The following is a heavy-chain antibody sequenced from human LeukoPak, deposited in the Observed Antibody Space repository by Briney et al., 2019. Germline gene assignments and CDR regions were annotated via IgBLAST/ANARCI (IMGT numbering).Heavy chain of an antibody. CDR3: ARLHYDYVWGSYRVVNNWFDP. J-gene: IGHJ5*02. CDR2: IIPIFGTA. Sequence: SVKVSCKASGGTFSSYAISWVRQAPGQGLEWMGRIIPIFGTANYAQTFQGRVTITTDESTSTAYMELSSLRSEDTAVYYCARLHYDYVWGSYRVVNNWFDPWGQGTLVTVSS. CDR1: GGTFSSYA. D-gene: IGHD3-16*02. V-gene: IGHV1-69*05.